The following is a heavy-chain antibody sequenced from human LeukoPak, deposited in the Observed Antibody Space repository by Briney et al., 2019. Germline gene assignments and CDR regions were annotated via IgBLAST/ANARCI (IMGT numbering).Heavy chain of an antibody. CDR3: ARTRVPGLLLWFELDY. D-gene: IGHD3-10*01. V-gene: IGHV1-2*02. CDR1: GYTFTGYY. CDR2: INPNSGGT. Sequence: GASVKVSCKASGYTFTGYYMHWVRQAPGQGLEWMGWINPNSGGTNYAQKFQGRVTMTRDTSISTAYMELSRLRSDDTAVYYCARTRVPGLLLWFELDYWGQGTLVTVSS. J-gene: IGHJ4*02.